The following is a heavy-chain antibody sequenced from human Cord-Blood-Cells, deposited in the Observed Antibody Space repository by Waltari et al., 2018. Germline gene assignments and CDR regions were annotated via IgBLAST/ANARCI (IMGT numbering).Heavy chain of an antibody. CDR3: ARTVYGDYFDY. J-gene: IGHJ4*02. D-gene: IGHD4-17*01. Sequence: QVQLVESGGGVVQPGRSLRLPCAASGFTFSSYAMHWFRQAPGKGLEWVAVISYDGSNKYYADSVKGRFTISRDNSKNTLYLQMNSLRAEDTAVYYCARTVYGDYFDYWGQGTLVTVSS. V-gene: IGHV3-30-3*01. CDR2: ISYDGSNK. CDR1: GFTFSSYA.